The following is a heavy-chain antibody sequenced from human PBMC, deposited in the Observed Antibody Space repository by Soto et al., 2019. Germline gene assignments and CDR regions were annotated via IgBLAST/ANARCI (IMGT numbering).Heavy chain of an antibody. J-gene: IGHJ6*02. V-gene: IGHV3-11*01. CDR3: ARGHHGLEI. CDR2: IDPSGTTI. Sequence: LRGNCAASGLTFIDFYMSWVRQAPGKGLDWVSYIDPSGTTIVYADSVKGRFTVSRDNAKNSLYLQMDSLRGEDSAVYYCARGHHGLEIWGRGTTVTVSS. CDR1: GLTFIDFY.